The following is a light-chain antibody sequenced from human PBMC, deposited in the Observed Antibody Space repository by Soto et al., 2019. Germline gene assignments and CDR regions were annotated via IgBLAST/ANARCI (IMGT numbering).Light chain of an antibody. J-gene: IGKJ1*01. CDR2: GAS. Sequence: EIVLTQSPGTLSLSPGERATLSCRASPSVSGSSLAWYQQKPGQAPRLLMYGASTRATDIPERFSGSGSGTDFTLIISRLEPEDFAVYYCQQYAYSPVTFGQGTKVEIK. CDR1: PSVSGSS. V-gene: IGKV3-20*01. CDR3: QQYAYSPVT.